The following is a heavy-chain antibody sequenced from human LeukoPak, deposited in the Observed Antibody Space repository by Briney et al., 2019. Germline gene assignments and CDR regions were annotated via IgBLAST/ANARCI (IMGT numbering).Heavy chain of an antibody. V-gene: IGHV3-23*01. J-gene: IGHJ4*02. D-gene: IGHD1-26*01. Sequence: GRSLRLSCAASGFSFKSYAMNWVRQAPGKGLEWVSSISESGDSTHYADSAKGRFTISRDNAKNSLYLQMNSLRAEDTAVYYCARSNQWELLQLDYWGQGTLVTVSS. CDR1: GFSFKSYA. CDR3: ARSNQWELLQLDY. CDR2: ISESGDST.